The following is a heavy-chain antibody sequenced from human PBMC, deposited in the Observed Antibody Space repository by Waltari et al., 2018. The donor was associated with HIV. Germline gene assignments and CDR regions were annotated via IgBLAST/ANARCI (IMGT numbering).Heavy chain of an antibody. Sequence: QVQLVQSGAEVKKPGSSVKVSCRASGDPFRPYTISWVRQAPGQGLEWMGGITPIFKTTKYAQKFQGRVTLTADESTRTTYMELTSLRSDDTAMYYCARNGDYAPAYWGQGTLVTVSS. CDR1: GDPFRPYT. CDR3: ARNGDYAPAY. J-gene: IGHJ4*02. CDR2: ITPIFKTT. D-gene: IGHD4-17*01. V-gene: IGHV1-69*01.